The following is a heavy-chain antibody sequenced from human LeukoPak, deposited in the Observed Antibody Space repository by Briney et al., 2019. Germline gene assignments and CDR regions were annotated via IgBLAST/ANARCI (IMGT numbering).Heavy chain of an antibody. CDR3: ARERRHSSGLDY. Sequence: GGSLRLSCAASGFTFSSYSMNWVRQAPGKGLEWVSSISSSSSYIYYADSVKGRFTISRGNAKNSLYLQMNSLRAEDTAVYYCARERRHSSGLDYWGQGTLATVSS. V-gene: IGHV3-21*01. J-gene: IGHJ4*02. CDR2: ISSSSSYI. D-gene: IGHD6-19*01. CDR1: GFTFSSYS.